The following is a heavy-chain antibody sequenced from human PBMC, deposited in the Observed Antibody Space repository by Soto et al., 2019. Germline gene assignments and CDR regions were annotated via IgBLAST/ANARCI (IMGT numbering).Heavy chain of an antibody. D-gene: IGHD3-22*01. CDR3: ARAMYYYGSSGYPIDY. Sequence: ASVKVSCKASGYTFTSYAMHWVRQAPGQRLEWMGWINAGNGNTKYSQKFQGRVTITRDTSASTAYMELSSLRSEDTAVYYCARAMYYYGSSGYPIDYWGQGTLVTVSS. CDR2: INAGNGNT. V-gene: IGHV1-3*01. J-gene: IGHJ4*02. CDR1: GYTFTSYA.